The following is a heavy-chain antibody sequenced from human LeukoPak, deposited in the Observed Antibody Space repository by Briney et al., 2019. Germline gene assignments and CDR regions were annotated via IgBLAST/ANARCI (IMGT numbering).Heavy chain of an antibody. J-gene: IGHJ4*02. CDR3: ATDPDSGGWSTFDY. D-gene: IGHD6-19*01. CDR1: GFAFSRNW. Sequence: PGGSLRLSCAASGFAFSRNWMHWVRQAPGKGLVWVSRIKSDGSATHYADSVKGRFTISRDNAKNTLYLQMNSLRVEDTAVYYCATDPDSGGWSTFDYWGQGTLVTVS. V-gene: IGHV3-74*01. CDR2: IKSDGSAT.